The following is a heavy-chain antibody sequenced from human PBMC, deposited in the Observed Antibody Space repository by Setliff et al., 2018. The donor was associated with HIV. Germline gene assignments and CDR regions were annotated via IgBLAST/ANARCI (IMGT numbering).Heavy chain of an antibody. CDR3: ARVRPLGYCSTGACPPDY. CDR2: ISSSGSTK. D-gene: IGHD2-8*01. Sequence: PGGSLRLSCAASGFTFSSYEMNWVRQAPGKGLEWVSYISSSGSTKYYADSVKGRFTISRDNARHSLLLQMNSLRADDTAVYYCARVRPLGYCSTGACPPDYWGQGTLVTVSS. CDR1: GFTFSSYE. V-gene: IGHV3-48*03. J-gene: IGHJ4*02.